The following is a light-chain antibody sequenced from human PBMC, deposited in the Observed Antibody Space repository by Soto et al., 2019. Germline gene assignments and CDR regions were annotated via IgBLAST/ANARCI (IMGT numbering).Light chain of an antibody. CDR1: HIVDIY. CDR3: QQRKYWPPLT. J-gene: IGKJ4*01. Sequence: EVVLTHSPDTLSWSPGERATLSCRTSHIVDIYLAWYQQKPGQAPRLLIYDSYNRVTGIPTRFSGSGSGTDFTLTISSLEPEDSAVYYCQQRKYWPPLTFGGGTKVEIK. CDR2: DSY. V-gene: IGKV3-11*01.